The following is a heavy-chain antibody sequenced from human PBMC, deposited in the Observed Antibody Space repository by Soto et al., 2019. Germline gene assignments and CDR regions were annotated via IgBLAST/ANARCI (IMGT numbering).Heavy chain of an antibody. J-gene: IGHJ5*02. CDR2: IYYSGST. Sequence: TLSLTCTVSGGSVSSGSYYWSWIRQPPGKGLEWIGYIYYSGSTNYNPSLKSRVTISVDTSKNQFSLKLSSVTAADTAVYYCASTYVRGVIITLTPNWFDPWGQGTLVTV. CDR3: ASTYVRGVIITLTPNWFDP. CDR1: GGSVSSGSYY. D-gene: IGHD3-10*02. V-gene: IGHV4-61*01.